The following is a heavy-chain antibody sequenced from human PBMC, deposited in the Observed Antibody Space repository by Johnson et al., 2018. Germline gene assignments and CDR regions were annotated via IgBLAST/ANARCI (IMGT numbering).Heavy chain of an antibody. CDR3: ARSGVIAAAFYYMDG. V-gene: IGHV3-7*01. CDR1: GFTFSSYW. CDR2: IKQDGSEK. D-gene: IGHD6-13*01. Sequence: VQLVESGGGLVQPGGSLRLSCAASGFTFSSYWMSWVRQAPGKGLEWVANIKQDGSEKYYVDSVKGRFTISRDNAKNSLYLQRNSLRAEDTAVYYCARSGVIAAAFYYMDGWGKGTTVTVSS. J-gene: IGHJ6*03.